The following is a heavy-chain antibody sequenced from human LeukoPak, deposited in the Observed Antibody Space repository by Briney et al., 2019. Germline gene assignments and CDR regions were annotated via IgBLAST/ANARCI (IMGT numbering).Heavy chain of an antibody. CDR2: IYTSGST. D-gene: IGHD6-19*01. CDR1: GGSISSGSHY. V-gene: IGHV4-61*02. CDR3: ARKHTSGWVNWFDP. Sequence: SETLSPTCTVSGGSISSGSHYWSWIRQPAGKGLEWIGRIYTSGSTNYNPSLKSRVTISIDTSKNQFSLRLSSVTAADTAVYYCARKHTSGWVNWFDPWGQGTLVTVSS. J-gene: IGHJ5*02.